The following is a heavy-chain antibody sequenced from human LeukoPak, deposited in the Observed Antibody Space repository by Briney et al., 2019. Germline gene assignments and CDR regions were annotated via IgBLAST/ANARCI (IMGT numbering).Heavy chain of an antibody. CDR3: TTEDTFGGVITY. D-gene: IGHD3-16*02. Sequence: TGGSLRLSCAASGFTFSNAWMSWVRQAPGKGLEWVGRIKSKTDGGTTDYAAPVKGRFTISRDDSKNTLYLQMNSLKTEDTAVCYCTTEDTFGGVITYWGQGTLVTVSS. V-gene: IGHV3-15*01. CDR1: GFTFSNAW. CDR2: IKSKTDGGTT. J-gene: IGHJ4*02.